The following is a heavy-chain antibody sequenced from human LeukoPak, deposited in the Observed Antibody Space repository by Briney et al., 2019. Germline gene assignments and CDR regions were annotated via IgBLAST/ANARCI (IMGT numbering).Heavy chain of an antibody. CDR1: GFTFSSFA. V-gene: IGHV3-23*01. CDR3: AKDRSCTGSSCNVGS. CDR2: ISGSGGST. D-gene: IGHD2-2*01. Sequence: GGSLRLSCAASGFTFSSFAMSWVRQAPGKGLEWVSAISGSGGSTYYADAVKGRFTISRDNSKNTLFLQMNSLRAEDTAVYYCAKDRSCTGSSCNVGSWGQGTMVTVSS. J-gene: IGHJ3*01.